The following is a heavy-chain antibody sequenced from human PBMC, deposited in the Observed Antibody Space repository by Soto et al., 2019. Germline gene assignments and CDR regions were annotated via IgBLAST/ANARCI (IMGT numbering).Heavy chain of an antibody. CDR2: IYYSGST. D-gene: IGHD3-22*01. J-gene: IGHJ6*02. CDR3: AREPNPWLFNVRIFDYYYYGMDV. V-gene: IGHV4-31*03. CDR1: GGSISSGGYY. Sequence: SETLSLTCTVSGGSISSGGYYWSWIRQHPGKGLEWIGYIYYSGSTYYNPSLKSRVTISVDTSKNQFSLKLSSVTAADTAVYYCAREPNPWLFNVRIFDYYYYGMDVWGQGTTVTVSS.